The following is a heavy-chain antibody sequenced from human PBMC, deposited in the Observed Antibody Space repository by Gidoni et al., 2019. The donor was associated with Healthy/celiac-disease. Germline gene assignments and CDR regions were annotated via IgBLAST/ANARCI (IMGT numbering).Heavy chain of an antibody. J-gene: IGHJ4*02. CDR1: GFTFSRYS. CDR3: ARDNVDCTNGVCYLDY. V-gene: IGHV3-21*01. Sequence: EVQLVESGGGLVKPGGSLRLSCASSGFTFSRYSMNWVRQAPGKGLGWVSSISSSSSYIYYADSVKGRFTISRDNAKNSLYLQMNSLRAEDTAVYYCARDNVDCTNGVCYLDYWGQGTLVTVSS. D-gene: IGHD2-8*01. CDR2: ISSSSSYI.